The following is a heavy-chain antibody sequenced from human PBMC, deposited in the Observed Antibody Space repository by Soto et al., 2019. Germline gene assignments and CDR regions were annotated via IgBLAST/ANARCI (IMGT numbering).Heavy chain of an antibody. V-gene: IGHV3-74*01. Sequence: GGSLRLSCAASGFSFSSYWMHWLRQVPGKGLVWVSRINGDGDYTNYADSVKGRFTISRDNAKNTLYLQMNSLRAEDTAVYYCAREGGGYSSDFWGRGTLVTVSS. J-gene: IGHJ4*02. D-gene: IGHD2-15*01. CDR3: AREGGGYSSDF. CDR2: INGDGDYT. CDR1: GFSFSSYW.